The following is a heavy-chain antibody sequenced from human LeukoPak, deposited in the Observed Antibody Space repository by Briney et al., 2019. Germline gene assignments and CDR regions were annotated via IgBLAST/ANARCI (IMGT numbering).Heavy chain of an antibody. D-gene: IGHD6-6*01. J-gene: IGHJ5*02. CDR1: GYTVTSYD. CDR3: ARVRIAAANWFDP. Sequence: ASVKVSWKASGYTVTSYDINWVRQAAGQGLEWLGWMNPNSGNTGYAQKFQGRVTMTRNTSISTAYMELSSLRSEDTAVYYCARVRIAAANWFDPWGQGTLVTVSS. CDR2: MNPNSGNT. V-gene: IGHV1-8*01.